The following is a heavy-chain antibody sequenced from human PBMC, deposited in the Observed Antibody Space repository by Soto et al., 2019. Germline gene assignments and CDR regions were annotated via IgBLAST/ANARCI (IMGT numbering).Heavy chain of an antibody. CDR1: GYTVSDNG. D-gene: IGHD3-10*01. CDR3: ARSMVRGVRDAFDI. CDR2: ISSSSSYI. J-gene: IGHJ3*02. Sequence: GGSLRLSCAVSGYTVSDNGMHWVRQAPGKGLEWVSSISSSSSYIYYADSVKGRFTISRDNAKNSLYLQMNSLRAEDTAVYYCARSMVRGVRDAFDIWGQGTMVTVAS. V-gene: IGHV3-21*01.